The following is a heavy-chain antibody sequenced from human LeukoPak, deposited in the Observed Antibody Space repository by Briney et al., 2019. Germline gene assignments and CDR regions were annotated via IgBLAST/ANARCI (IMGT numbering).Heavy chain of an antibody. J-gene: IGHJ6*02. CDR3: TTVGVRLPRSYYYYGMDV. D-gene: IGHD2-8*01. V-gene: IGHV3-15*01. CDR1: GFTFSNAW. CDR2: IKSKTDGGTT. Sequence: PGGSLRLSCAASGFTFSNAWMSWVRQAPGKGLEWVGRIKSKTDGGTTDYAAPVKGRFTISRDDSKNTLYLQMNSLKTEDTAVYYCTTVGVRLPRSYYYYGMDVWGQGTTVTVSS.